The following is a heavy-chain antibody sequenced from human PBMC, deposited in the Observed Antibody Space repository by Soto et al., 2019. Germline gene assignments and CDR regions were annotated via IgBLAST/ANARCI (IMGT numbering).Heavy chain of an antibody. Sequence: QVQLVESGGGVVQPGRSLRLSCAASGFTFSSYGMHWVRQAPGKGLEWVAVISYDGSNKYYADSVKGRFTISRDNSKNTLYLQMNSLRAEDTAVYYCAKDGGEKWLLGFSFDYWGQGTLVTVSS. CDR2: ISYDGSNK. J-gene: IGHJ4*02. CDR1: GFTFSSYG. V-gene: IGHV3-30*18. D-gene: IGHD3-22*01. CDR3: AKDGGEKWLLGFSFDY.